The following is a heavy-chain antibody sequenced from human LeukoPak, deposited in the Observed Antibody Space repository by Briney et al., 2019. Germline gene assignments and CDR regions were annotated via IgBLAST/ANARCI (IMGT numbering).Heavy chain of an antibody. V-gene: IGHV3-66*01. CDR3: AKDSHCGGDCYYFDY. CDR1: GFTVSSNY. D-gene: IGHD2-21*02. Sequence: PGGSLRLSCAASGFTVSSNYMSWVRQAPGKGLDWVSVIYGGGRTFSADSVKGRFTISRDNSKNTLYLQMNSLRPEDTAVYYCAKDSHCGGDCYYFDYWGQGTLVTVSS. J-gene: IGHJ4*02. CDR2: IYGGGRT.